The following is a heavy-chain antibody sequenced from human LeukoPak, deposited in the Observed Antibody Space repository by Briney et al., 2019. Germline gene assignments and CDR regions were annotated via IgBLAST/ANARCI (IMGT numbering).Heavy chain of an antibody. CDR1: GFSFSTSS. Sequence: PGGSLRLSCAASGFSFSTSSMSWVRQTPGKGLEWISYIRGSSTTIYYADSVKGRFTISRDNARNSLYLQMNDLRAEDTGVYFCARDARSHCGTDACYGPYFDYSGWGLLVTVSS. CDR3: ARDARSHCGTDACYGPYFDY. J-gene: IGHJ4*02. D-gene: IGHD2-2*01. V-gene: IGHV3-48*01. CDR2: IRGSSTTI.